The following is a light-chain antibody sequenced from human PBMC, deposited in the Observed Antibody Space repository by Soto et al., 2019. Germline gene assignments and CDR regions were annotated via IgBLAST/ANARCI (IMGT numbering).Light chain of an antibody. J-gene: IGKJ5*01. CDR1: QNVNNY. CDR3: QQRSNWPPIT. CDR2: DAS. Sequence: EIVLTQSPATLSSSPGQRATLFCRASQNVNNYLAWYQQKPGQAPRLLIYDASNRATGIPARFSGSGSGTDFTLTISSLEPEDFAVYYCQQRSNWPPITFGQGTRLEI. V-gene: IGKV3-11*01.